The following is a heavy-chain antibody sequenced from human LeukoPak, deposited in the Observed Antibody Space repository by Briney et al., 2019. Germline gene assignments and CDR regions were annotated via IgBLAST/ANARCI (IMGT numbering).Heavy chain of an antibody. CDR3: ACSYGHYVDY. V-gene: IGHV3-74*01. J-gene: IGHJ4*02. CDR1: GFTFSNSW. CDR2: INSDGHTT. Sequence: PGGSLRLSCAASGFTFSNSWMHWVRQAPGKGLVWVSRINSDGHTTSYADSVKGRFTVSRDNAKNTLYLQMSSLRAEDTAVYYCACSYGHYVDYWGQGTLVTVSS. D-gene: IGHD4-17*01.